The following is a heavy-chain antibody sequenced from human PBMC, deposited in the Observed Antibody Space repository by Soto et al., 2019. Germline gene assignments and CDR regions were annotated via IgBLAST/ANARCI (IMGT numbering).Heavy chain of an antibody. Sequence: QVQLVQSGAEVKKPGASVKVSCKASGYRFSNYDMNWVRQAPGQGLEWMGWVNPNRANTGYAQKFRGRLTLTTNTSITTAYMEPSXXXXXXXXXXXXXXXXGXDLNWFDSWGQGTLVTVSS. J-gene: IGHJ5*01. V-gene: IGHV1-8*01. CDR1: GYRFSNYD. CDR2: VNPNRANT. CDR3: XXXXGXDLNWFDS.